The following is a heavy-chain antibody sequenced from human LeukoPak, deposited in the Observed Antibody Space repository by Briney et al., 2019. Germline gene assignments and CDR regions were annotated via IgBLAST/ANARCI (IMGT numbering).Heavy chain of an antibody. Sequence: PGGSLRLSCAASGFTFSSHWMHWVRQAPGKGLVWVSRIKSDGSSTSYADSVKGRFTISRDNAKNTLYLQMNSLRAEDTAVYYCARDPDSSGYSTFQDWGQGTLVTVSS. CDR2: IKSDGSST. CDR3: ARDPDSSGYSTFQD. CDR1: GFTFSSHW. J-gene: IGHJ1*01. V-gene: IGHV3-74*01. D-gene: IGHD3-22*01.